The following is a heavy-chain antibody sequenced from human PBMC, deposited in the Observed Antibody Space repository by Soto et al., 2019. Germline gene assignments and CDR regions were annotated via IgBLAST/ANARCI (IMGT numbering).Heavy chain of an antibody. CDR1: GFAFRHNY. V-gene: IGHV3-11*01. D-gene: IGHD3-16*01. CDR2: INTGGSPA. Sequence: GGSLRLSCTVSGFAFRHNYLTWIRQAPGKGLEWLSYINTGGSPAYYADSVKGRFTISTDIAKKSLYLQMDSLRADDTAVYFCATFTFGRPFDTWGQGTMVTVSS. J-gene: IGHJ3*02. CDR3: ATFTFGRPFDT.